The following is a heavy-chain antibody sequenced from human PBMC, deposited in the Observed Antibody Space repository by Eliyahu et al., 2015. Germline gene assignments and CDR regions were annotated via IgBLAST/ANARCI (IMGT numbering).Heavy chain of an antibody. CDR1: GXSLXXXXVG. CDR2: LYWEDDK. D-gene: IGHD3-16*01. J-gene: IGHJ4*02. CDR3: AHTYYYDNRGADYFDF. V-gene: IGHV2-5*02. Sequence: QITLKESGPTLVKPTQTLTLTCTFSGXSLXXXXVGVGWIRQPPGKALEWLALLYWEDDKLYSPSLRNRLTITKDTSKNQVVLTMTNVDPVDTATYYCAHTYYYDNRGADYFDFWGQGTLVTVSS.